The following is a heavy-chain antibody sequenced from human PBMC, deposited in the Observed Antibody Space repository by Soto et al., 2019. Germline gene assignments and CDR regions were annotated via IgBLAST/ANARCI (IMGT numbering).Heavy chain of an antibody. V-gene: IGHV3-7*01. Sequence: PGGSLRLSCAASGFTFNTYWMSWVRQAPGKGLEWLANIKYDDSEKYYVDSVKGRFTISRDNTKNSLYLQMNSLRVEDTAVYYCAKDRDFYRDGYHHLWGQGTLVTVSS. CDR3: AKDRDFYRDGYHHL. CDR1: GFTFNTYW. CDR2: IKYDDSEK. D-gene: IGHD5-12*01. J-gene: IGHJ4*02.